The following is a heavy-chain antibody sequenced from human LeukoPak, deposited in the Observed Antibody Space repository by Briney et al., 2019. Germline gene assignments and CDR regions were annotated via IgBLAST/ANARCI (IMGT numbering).Heavy chain of an antibody. CDR2: ISYDGSNK. V-gene: IGHV3-30*04. D-gene: IGHD2-2*01. CDR1: GFTFSSYA. Sequence: PGGSLRLSCAASGFTFSSYAMHWVRQAPGKGLEWVAVISYDGSNKYYADSVKVRFTSSRDNSKNTMYLQMNSLRAEDAAVYYCARRGYIVVVPAAMPDYYYYMDVWGKGTTVTVSS. CDR3: ARRGYIVVVPAAMPDYYYYMDV. J-gene: IGHJ6*03.